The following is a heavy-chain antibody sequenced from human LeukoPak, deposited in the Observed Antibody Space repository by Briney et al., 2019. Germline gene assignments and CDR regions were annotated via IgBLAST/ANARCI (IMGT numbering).Heavy chain of an antibody. CDR2: ISSSSSYI. CDR1: GFTFSSYS. J-gene: IGHJ4*02. D-gene: IGHD3-22*01. CDR3: ARGHGRYYYDSSGYYGGY. Sequence: KTGGSLRLSCAASGFTFSSYSMNWVRQAPGKGLEWVSSISSSSSYIYYADSVKGRFTISRDNAKNSLYLQMNSLRAEDTAVYYCARGHGRYYYDSSGYYGGYWGQGTLVTVSS. V-gene: IGHV3-21*01.